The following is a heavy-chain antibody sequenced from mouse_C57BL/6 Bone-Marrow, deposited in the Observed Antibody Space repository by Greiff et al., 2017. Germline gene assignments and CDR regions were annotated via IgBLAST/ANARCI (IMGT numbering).Heavy chain of an antibody. CDR3: ARSGYGSSHY. J-gene: IGHJ2*01. D-gene: IGHD1-1*01. CDR2: IDPSDSYT. CDR1: GYTFTSYW. Sequence: QVQLQQPGAELVRPGTSVKLSCKASGYTFTSYWMHWVKQRPGQGLEWIGVIDPSDSYTNYNQKCKGKATLTVDTSSSTAYMQLSSLTSEDSAVYYCARSGYGSSHYWGQGTTLTVSS. V-gene: IGHV1-59*01.